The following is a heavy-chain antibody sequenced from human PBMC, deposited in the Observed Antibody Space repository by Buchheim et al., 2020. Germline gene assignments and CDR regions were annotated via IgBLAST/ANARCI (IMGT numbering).Heavy chain of an antibody. CDR3: ARETRTTLVTPHAFDI. CDR2: LYYTGST. J-gene: IGHJ3*02. V-gene: IGHV4-31*03. D-gene: IGHD4-23*01. CDR1: GDSISSGSYY. Sequence: QVLLQDSGPGLVKPSQTLSLTCSVSGDSISSGSYYWTWIRQHPGKGLEWIGYLYYTGSTYYNPSLKSRVIISVDRSKNQFSLKLSSVTAADTAMYFCARETRTTLVTPHAFDIWGQGT.